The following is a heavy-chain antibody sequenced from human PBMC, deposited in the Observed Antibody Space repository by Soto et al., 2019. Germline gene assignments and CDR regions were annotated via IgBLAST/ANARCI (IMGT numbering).Heavy chain of an antibody. Sequence: ASVKVSCKASGYTFTSYGISWVRQAPGQGLEWMGWISAYNGNTNYAQKLQGRVTMTTDTSTSTAYMELRSLRSDDTAVYYCATREAGNRYYYYYGMDVWGQGTTVTVSS. CDR1: GYTFTSYG. D-gene: IGHD6-13*01. V-gene: IGHV1-18*01. CDR3: ATREAGNRYYYYYGMDV. J-gene: IGHJ6*02. CDR2: ISAYNGNT.